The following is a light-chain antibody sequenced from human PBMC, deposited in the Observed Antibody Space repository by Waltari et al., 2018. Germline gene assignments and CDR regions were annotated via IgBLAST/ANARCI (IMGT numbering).Light chain of an antibody. V-gene: IGKV3-11*01. CDR1: QSVSTS. J-gene: IGKJ4*01. CDR2: DAS. Sequence: EIVLTQSTATLSLSPGQRATLSCRASQSVSTSLAWYQHKPGQGPRPLIYDASTRATGITARFSSSGSGTDFTLTISILEPEDSAVYYCQQRSNWLTFGGGTKVEIK. CDR3: QQRSNWLT.